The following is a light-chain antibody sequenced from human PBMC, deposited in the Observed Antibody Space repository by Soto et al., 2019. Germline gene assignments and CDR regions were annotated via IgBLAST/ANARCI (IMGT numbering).Light chain of an antibody. CDR3: ATWDDSVTGVV. CDR1: SCNIGRNY. V-gene: IGLV1-44*01. CDR2: STN. Sequence: QAVVTQPPSASGTPGQRVTISCSGSSCNIGRNYVTWYQQVPGTAPKLLIYSTNQRPSGVPDRFSGSKSGTSASLAISGLQSEDEADYHCATWDDSVTGVVFGGGTKVTVL. J-gene: IGLJ2*01.